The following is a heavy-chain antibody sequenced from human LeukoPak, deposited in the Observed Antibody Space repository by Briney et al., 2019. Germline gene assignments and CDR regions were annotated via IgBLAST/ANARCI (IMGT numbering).Heavy chain of an antibody. Sequence: ASVKVSCKASGYTFTSYDINWVRQATGQGLEWMGWMNPNNGNTGYAQKFQGRVTMTRSTAIRTAYMELSSLRSEDTAVYYCARAGPGITAAGRGKNWFDPWGQGTLVTVSS. V-gene: IGHV1-8*01. J-gene: IGHJ5*02. CDR2: MNPNNGNT. D-gene: IGHD6-13*01. CDR1: GYTFTSYD. CDR3: ARAGPGITAAGRGKNWFDP.